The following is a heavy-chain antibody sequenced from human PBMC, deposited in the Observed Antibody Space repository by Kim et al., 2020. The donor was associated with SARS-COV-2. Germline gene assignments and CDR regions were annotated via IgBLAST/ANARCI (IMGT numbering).Heavy chain of an antibody. CDR3: ARDRYDGAGQMGY. V-gene: IGHV3-30*01. Sequence: EDSVTSRFTISRDNSKNTMYLQMNSLRAEDTAVYYCARDRYDGAGQMGYWGQGTLVTVSS. D-gene: IGHD3-10*01. J-gene: IGHJ4*02.